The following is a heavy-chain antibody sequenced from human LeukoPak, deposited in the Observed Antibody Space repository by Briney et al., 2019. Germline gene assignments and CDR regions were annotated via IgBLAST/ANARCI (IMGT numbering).Heavy chain of an antibody. D-gene: IGHD6-19*01. CDR2: ISGSGGST. Sequence: PGGSLRLSCAASGFTFSSYAMSWVRQAPGKGLEWVSAISGSGGSTYYADSVKGQFTISRDNSKNTLYLQMNSLRAEDTAVYYCAIHEGYSSGWYLGKQFDYWGQGTLVTVSS. CDR1: GFTFSSYA. CDR3: AIHEGYSSGWYLGKQFDY. J-gene: IGHJ4*02. V-gene: IGHV3-23*01.